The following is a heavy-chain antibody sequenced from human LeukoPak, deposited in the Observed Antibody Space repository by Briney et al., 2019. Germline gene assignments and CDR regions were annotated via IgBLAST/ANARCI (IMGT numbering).Heavy chain of an antibody. J-gene: IGHJ4*02. CDR2: INSDSSVK. Sequence: GGSLRLSCAASGFAFSSSTMNWVRQAPGKGLEWIAYINSDSSVKYYADSVKGRFTISRDNAWNSLYLQMNSLRAEDMAVYYCARTFDYWGQGTLVTVSS. CDR3: ARTFDY. V-gene: IGHV3-48*04. CDR1: GFAFSSST.